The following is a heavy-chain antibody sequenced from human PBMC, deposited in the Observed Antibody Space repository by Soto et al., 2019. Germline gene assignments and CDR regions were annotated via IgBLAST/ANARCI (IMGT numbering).Heavy chain of an antibody. V-gene: IGHV3-11*01. Sequence: LRLSCAASGFTFSDYYMSWIRQAPGKGLEWVSYISSSGSTIYYADSVKGRFTISRDNAKNSLYLQMNSLRAEDTAVYYCARDWNVRGVINYVMDVWGQGTTVTVSS. J-gene: IGHJ6*02. CDR2: ISSSGSTI. CDR1: GFTFSDYY. CDR3: ARDWNVRGVINYVMDV. D-gene: IGHD3-10*01.